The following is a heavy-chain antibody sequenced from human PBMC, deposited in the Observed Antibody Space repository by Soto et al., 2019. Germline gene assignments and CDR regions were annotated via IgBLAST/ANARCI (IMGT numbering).Heavy chain of an antibody. CDR1: GYTFTSYA. Sequence: ASVKVSCKASGYTFTSYAMHWVRQAPGQRLEWMGWINAGNGNTKYSQKFQGRVTITRDTSASTAYMELSSLRSEDTAVYYCARAPLYSSSRGYFDYWGQGTLVTFSS. CDR3: ARAPLYSSSRGYFDY. CDR2: INAGNGNT. D-gene: IGHD6-6*01. J-gene: IGHJ4*02. V-gene: IGHV1-3*01.